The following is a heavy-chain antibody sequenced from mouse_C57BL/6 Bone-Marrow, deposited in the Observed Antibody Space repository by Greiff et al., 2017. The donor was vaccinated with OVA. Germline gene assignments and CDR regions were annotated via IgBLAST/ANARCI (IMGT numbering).Heavy chain of an antibody. V-gene: IGHV10-1*01. CDR2: IRSKSNNYAT. Sequence: DVKLVESGGGLVQPKGSLKLSCAASGFSFNTYAMNWVRQAPGKGLEWVARIRSKSNNYATYYADSVKDRFTISRDDSESMLYLQMNNLKTEDTAMYYCVREGDGNPAWFAYWGQGTLVTVSA. J-gene: IGHJ3*01. CDR1: GFSFNTYA. D-gene: IGHD2-1*01. CDR3: VREGDGNPAWFAY.